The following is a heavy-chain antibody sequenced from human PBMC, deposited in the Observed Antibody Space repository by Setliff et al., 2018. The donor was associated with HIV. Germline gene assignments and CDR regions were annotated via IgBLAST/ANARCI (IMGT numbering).Heavy chain of an antibody. V-gene: IGHV1-18*01. CDR1: TNTFLNYG. J-gene: IGHJ4*02. D-gene: IGHD2-8*02. Sequence: ASVKVSCKASTNTFLNYGISWVRQAPGQGLEWMGWISVHNDNSNYAQRVRDSVTMTTDIPTSTAYMELRGLRSDDTAVYYCARDVGYCTATSCQTGFDYWGQGTLVTVSS. CDR3: ARDVGYCTATSCQTGFDY. CDR2: ISVHNDNS.